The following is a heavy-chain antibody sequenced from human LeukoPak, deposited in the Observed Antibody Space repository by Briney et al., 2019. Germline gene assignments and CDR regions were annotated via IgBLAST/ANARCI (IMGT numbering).Heavy chain of an antibody. CDR1: GYTFSSYW. D-gene: IGHD6-6*01. J-gene: IGHJ4*02. Sequence: GGSLRLSCAASGYTFSSYWMSWVRQAPGKGLEWVANIKQDGSEKYYVDSVKGRFTISRDNAKNSLYLQMNSLRAEDTAVYYCARDLGVFEYSSSSGDYWGQGTLVTVSS. V-gene: IGHV3-7*01. CDR3: ARDLGVFEYSSSSGDY. CDR2: IKQDGSEK.